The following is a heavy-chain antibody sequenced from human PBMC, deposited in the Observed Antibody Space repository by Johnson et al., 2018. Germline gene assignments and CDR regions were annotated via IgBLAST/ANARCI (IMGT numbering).Heavy chain of an antibody. Sequence: VQLGQSGGAVVQPRGSLRLCCAASGFAFNEYTMHWFRQFPGQGLEWVSLVTWDGGSTFYAASVKGRFTISRDNAKNTLYLQMNSLRAEDTAVYYCTNDRGYAFDIWGQGTMVTVS. CDR3: TNDRGYAFDI. CDR2: VTWDGGST. CDR1: GFAFNEYT. V-gene: IGHV3-43*01. J-gene: IGHJ3*02.